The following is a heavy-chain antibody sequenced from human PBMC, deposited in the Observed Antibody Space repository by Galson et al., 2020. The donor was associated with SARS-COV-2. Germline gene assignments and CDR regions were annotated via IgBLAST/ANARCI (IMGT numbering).Heavy chain of an antibody. J-gene: IGHJ2*01. CDR3: ARHGVTMIFRLTVPGWCFDL. D-gene: IGHD2-15*01. CDR1: GVSISPPNY. Sequence: SQPLSLTCAVSGVSISPPNYWSWIRQAPGKGLAWIGSVSPSGSKYYHPSLHSRVTISLDTSQNQLSLRLTSVTAADTALDDCARHGVTMIFRLTVPGWCFDLWGRGTLVTVSS. V-gene: IGHV4-38-2*01. CDR2: VSPSGSK.